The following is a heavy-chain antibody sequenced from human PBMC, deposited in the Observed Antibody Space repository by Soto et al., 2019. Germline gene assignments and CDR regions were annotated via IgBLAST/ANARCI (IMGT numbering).Heavy chain of an antibody. J-gene: IGHJ4*02. D-gene: IGHD6-19*01. Sequence: VKVACKASGYTFTSYAMHWVRQAPGQRLEWMGWINAGNGNTKYSQKFQGRVTITRDTSASTAYMELSSLRSEDTAVYYCAREDSSGWYSXDYWGQGTLVTV. V-gene: IGHV1-3*01. CDR2: INAGNGNT. CDR1: GYTFTSYA. CDR3: AREDSSGWYSXDY.